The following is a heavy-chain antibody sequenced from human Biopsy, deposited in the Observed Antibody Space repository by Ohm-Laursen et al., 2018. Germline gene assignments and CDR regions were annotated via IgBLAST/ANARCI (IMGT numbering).Heavy chain of an antibody. V-gene: IGHV3-74*03. J-gene: IGHJ4*02. D-gene: IGHD2-8*02. CDR2: INSNGRST. Sequence: SLRPSCTASGFTFSTYWMQWVRQAPGKGLVWVSRINSNGRSTAYADSVKGRFTISRDNAKNTLYLQLNSLRAEDTALYYCASYDEAGGYFAYWGQGALVTVSS. CDR3: ASYDEAGGYFAY. CDR1: GFTFSTYW.